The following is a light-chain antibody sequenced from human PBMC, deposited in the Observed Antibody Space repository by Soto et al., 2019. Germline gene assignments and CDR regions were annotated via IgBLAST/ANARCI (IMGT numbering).Light chain of an antibody. CDR3: QSYDSSLSAVV. J-gene: IGLJ2*01. CDR2: DNT. CDR1: SSNIGAGFD. V-gene: IGLV1-40*01. Sequence: QSVLTQPPSVSGAPGQRVTISCTGCSSNIGAGFDVYWYQHLPGTAPKLLIYDNTNRPSGVPDRFSGSKSGTSASLAITGLQAEDEADYYCQSYDSSLSAVVFGGVTKLTVL.